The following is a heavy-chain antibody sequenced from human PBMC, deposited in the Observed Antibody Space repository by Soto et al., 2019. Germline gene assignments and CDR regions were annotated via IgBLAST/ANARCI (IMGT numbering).Heavy chain of an antibody. CDR1: GYSFTSYW. D-gene: IGHD3-9*01. V-gene: IGHV5-10-1*01. CDR3: ARHGAYYDILTGYSPRDWFDP. Sequence: GKSLEISCKGSGYSFTSYWISWVRQMPGKGLEWMGRIDPSDSYTNYSPSFQGHVTISADKSISTAYLQWSSLKASDTAMYYCARHGAYYDILTGYSPRDWFDPWGQGTLVTVSS. CDR2: IDPSDSYT. J-gene: IGHJ5*02.